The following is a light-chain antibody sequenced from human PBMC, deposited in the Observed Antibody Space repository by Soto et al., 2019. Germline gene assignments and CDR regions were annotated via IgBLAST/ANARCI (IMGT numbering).Light chain of an antibody. CDR2: DAS. V-gene: IGKV3D-20*02. Sequence: IVLTQSAGTLSLSPGERATLSCSASQSITNNYLTCYQQKPGRAHRLLIYDASNRATGIPARFSGSGSGTDFTLTISSLEPEDFAVYYCQQRSNRQVPFGQGTRLEIK. CDR1: QSITNNY. CDR3: QQRSNRQVP. J-gene: IGKJ5*01.